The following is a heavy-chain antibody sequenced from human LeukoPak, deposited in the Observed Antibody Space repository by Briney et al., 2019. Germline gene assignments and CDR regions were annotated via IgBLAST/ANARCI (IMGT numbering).Heavy chain of an antibody. CDR2: IIPIFGTA. CDR3: ASQPLRRNSSGPPQEFDY. J-gene: IGHJ4*02. V-gene: IGHV1-69*05. CDR1: GGTFSSYA. Sequence: ASVKVSCKASGGTFSSYAISWVRQAPGQGLEWMGRIIPIFGTANYAQKFQGRVTITTDESTSTAYMELSSLRSEDTAMYYCASQPLRRNSSGPPQEFDYWGQGTLVTVSS. D-gene: IGHD3-22*01.